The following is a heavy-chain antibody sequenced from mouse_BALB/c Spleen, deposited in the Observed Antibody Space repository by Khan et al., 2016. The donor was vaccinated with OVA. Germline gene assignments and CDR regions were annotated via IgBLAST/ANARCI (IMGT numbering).Heavy chain of an antibody. V-gene: IGHV1S136*01. CDR1: GYRFTSYI. D-gene: IGHD4-1*01. J-gene: IGHJ2*01. CDR3: ARGNWQSYYFDY. CDR2: INPYNGAT. Sequence: VQLQQSGPELVKPGTSVKMSCKASGYRFTSYIIHWVKQKPGQGLEWIGYINPYNGATKYNEKFKGKATLTSDKSSHTAYMELSSLTSEDSAVYYCARGNWQSYYFDYWGQGTTLTVSS.